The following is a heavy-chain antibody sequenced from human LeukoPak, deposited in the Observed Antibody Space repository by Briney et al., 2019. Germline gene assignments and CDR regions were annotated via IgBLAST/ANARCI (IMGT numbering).Heavy chain of an antibody. D-gene: IGHD2-2*01. CDR1: GFTFSSYW. V-gene: IGHV3-7*01. CDR3: ARDDCSSISCYHNWFDP. CDR2: IKQDGSEK. J-gene: IGHJ5*02. Sequence: GGSMRLSCAASGFTFSSYWMSWVRQAPGKGLEWVANIKQDGSEKYYVDSVKGRFTISRDNAKNSLYLQMNSLRDEDTAVYYCARDDCSSISCYHNWFDPWGQGTLVTVSS.